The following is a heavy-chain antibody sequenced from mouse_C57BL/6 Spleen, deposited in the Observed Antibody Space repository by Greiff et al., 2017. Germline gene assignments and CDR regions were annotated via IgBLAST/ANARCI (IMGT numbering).Heavy chain of an antibody. CDR3: ARPTAQAMAWFAY. Sequence: EVKLMESGGGLVKPGGSLKLSCAASGFTFSDYGMHWVRQAPGKGLEWVAYISSGSSTIYYADTVKGRFTITRDNAKNTLFLQMTSLRSEDTAVYYCARPTAQAMAWFAYWGQGTLVTVSA. CDR2: ISSGSSTI. D-gene: IGHD3-2*02. J-gene: IGHJ3*01. CDR1: GFTFSDYG. V-gene: IGHV5-17*01.